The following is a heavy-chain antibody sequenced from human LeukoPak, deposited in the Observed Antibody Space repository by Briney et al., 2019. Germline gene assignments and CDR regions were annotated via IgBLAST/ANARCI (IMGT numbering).Heavy chain of an antibody. J-gene: IGHJ4*02. V-gene: IGHV4-4*02. CDR2: IYHSGST. Sequence: SETLSLTCTVSGGSISSNWWSWVRQPPGKGLEWIGEIYHSGSTNYNPSLKSRVTISRDMSKNQFSLKLTSVTAADTAMYYCARVGSWYYFDYWGQGILVTVSS. D-gene: IGHD6-19*01. CDR1: GGSISSNW. CDR3: ARVGSWYYFDY.